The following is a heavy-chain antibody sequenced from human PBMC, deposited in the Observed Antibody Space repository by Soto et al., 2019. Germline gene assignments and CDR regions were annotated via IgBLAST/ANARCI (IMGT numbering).Heavy chain of an antibody. V-gene: IGHV4-59*01. CDR1: SASLDSDN. CDR3: ARTRGLGEISPFFDH. D-gene: IGHD3-16*02. CDR2: IYPNGRT. Sequence: QVHLQESGPGLVKPSETLSLTCAVSSASLDSDNWSWIRQPPGKGLEWNGYIYPNGRTNYKPSPRARVAISMDMSQNQFSLRLYSVFAADAAVYFCARTRGLGEISPFFDHWGQGTLVTVSP. J-gene: IGHJ4*02.